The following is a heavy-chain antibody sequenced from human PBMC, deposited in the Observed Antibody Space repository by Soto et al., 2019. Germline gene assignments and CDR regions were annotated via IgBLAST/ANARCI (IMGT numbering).Heavy chain of an antibody. J-gene: IGHJ6*02. CDR3: ARGVGFGYYYYHMDL. D-gene: IGHD3-10*01. Sequence: LSLTCTVSGDSVTSVSDYWSWIRQPPGKGLEWIGYIYYSGSADYNPSLGSRVTISIDTSKNQFSLKLTSVTAADTAVYYCARGVGFGYYYYHMDLWGQGTKGTVSS. CDR2: IYYSGSA. V-gene: IGHV4-61*01. CDR1: GDSVTSVSDY.